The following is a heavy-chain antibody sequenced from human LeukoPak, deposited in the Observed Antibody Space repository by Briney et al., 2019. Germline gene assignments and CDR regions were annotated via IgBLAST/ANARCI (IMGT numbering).Heavy chain of an antibody. V-gene: IGHV3-23*01. CDR2: ISGSGGSI. CDR3: ANGIRYYFDN. Sequence: GGSLRLSCAASGFTFNNYAMSWVRQAPGKGLEWVSSISGSGGSIDYADSVKGRFTISRDNSKSTVYLQMNSLRAEDTAVYYCANGIRYYFDNWGQGTLVTVSS. D-gene: IGHD1-1*01. CDR1: GFTFNNYA. J-gene: IGHJ4*02.